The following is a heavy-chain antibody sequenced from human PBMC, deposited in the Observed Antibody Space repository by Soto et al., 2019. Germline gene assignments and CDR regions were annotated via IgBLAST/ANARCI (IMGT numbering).Heavy chain of an antibody. CDR2: IWYDGNNK. D-gene: IGHD2-2*01. Sequence: GGSLRLSCAASGFTFSSYGMHWVRQAPGKGLEWVAIIWYDGNNKYYADSVKGRFTISRDNSKNTLYLQMNSLIAEDRAVYYCARDPEEVHVVVEPPAYYFDYWGQGTLVTVSS. J-gene: IGHJ4*02. CDR3: ARDPEEVHVVVEPPAYYFDY. V-gene: IGHV3-33*01. CDR1: GFTFSSYG.